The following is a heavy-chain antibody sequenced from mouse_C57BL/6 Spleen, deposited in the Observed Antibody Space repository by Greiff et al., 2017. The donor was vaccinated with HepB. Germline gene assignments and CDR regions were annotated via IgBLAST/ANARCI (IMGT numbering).Heavy chain of an antibody. V-gene: IGHV5-9*01. Sequence: EVHLVESGGGLVKPGGSLKLSCAASGFTFSSYTMSWVRQTPEKRLEWVATISGGGGKTYYPDSVKGRFTISRDNAKNTLYLQMSSLRSEDTALYYCARGTGWFAYWGQGTLVTVSA. CDR1: GFTFSSYT. J-gene: IGHJ3*01. D-gene: IGHD4-1*01. CDR2: ISGGGGKT. CDR3: ARGTGWFAY.